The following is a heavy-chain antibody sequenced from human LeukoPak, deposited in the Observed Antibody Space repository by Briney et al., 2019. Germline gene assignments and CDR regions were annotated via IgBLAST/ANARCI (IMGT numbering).Heavy chain of an antibody. V-gene: IGHV3-30-3*01. CDR2: ISYDGSNK. CDR3: ERIGGYRGLGY. J-gene: IGHJ4*02. CDR1: GFTFSSYA. D-gene: IGHD5-12*01. Sequence: QPGRSLRLSCAASGFTFSSYAMHWVRQAPGKGLEWVAVISYDGSNKYYADSVKGRFTISRDNAKNSLYLQMNSLRAEDTAVYYCERIGGYRGLGYWGQGTLVTVSS.